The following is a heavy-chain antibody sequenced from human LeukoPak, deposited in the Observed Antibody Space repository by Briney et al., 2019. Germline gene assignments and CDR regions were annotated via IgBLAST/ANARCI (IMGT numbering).Heavy chain of an antibody. D-gene: IGHD5-12*01. CDR2: ITSSSTY. Sequence: GGSLRLSCAASGFTLSTSNTHWVRQAPRKGLEWVSSITSSSTYYAESVKGRFTFSRDNARNSLYLQMNSLRAEDTALYYCARERVTTTAFDIWGQGTMVTVSS. V-gene: IGHV3-21*01. J-gene: IGHJ3*02. CDR1: GFTLSTSN. CDR3: ARERVTTTAFDI.